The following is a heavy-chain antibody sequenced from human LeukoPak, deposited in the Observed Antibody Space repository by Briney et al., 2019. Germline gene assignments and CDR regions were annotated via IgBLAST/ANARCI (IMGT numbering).Heavy chain of an antibody. V-gene: IGHV3-30*02. CDR3: ARDYGSGSHRAFDI. D-gene: IGHD3-10*01. CDR1: GFIFSSYG. Sequence: GGSLRLSCVASGFIFSSYGMHWVRQAPGKGLEWVAFTRSDGSDKYYTGSVKGRFTISRDNAKNSLYLQMNSLRAEDTAVYYCARDYGSGSHRAFDIWGQGTMVTVSS. J-gene: IGHJ3*02. CDR2: TRSDGSDK.